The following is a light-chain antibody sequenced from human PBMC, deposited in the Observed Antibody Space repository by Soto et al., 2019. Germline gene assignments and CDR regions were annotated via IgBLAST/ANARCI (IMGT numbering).Light chain of an antibody. V-gene: IGKV3D-15*01. CDR3: QQYNKWPLT. CDR1: QSISSY. J-gene: IGKJ4*01. CDR2: GTS. Sequence: EVVLTHSPDTLSLPPGERATLSCRASQSISSYLAWYQQKPGQAPRLLIYGTSTRATGIPARFTGSGSGTEFTLTISSLQSEDFAIYYCQQYNKWPLTFGGGTKVDIK.